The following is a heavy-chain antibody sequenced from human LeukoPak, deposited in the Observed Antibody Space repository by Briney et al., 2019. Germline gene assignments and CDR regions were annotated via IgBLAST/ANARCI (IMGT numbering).Heavy chain of an antibody. CDR3: AKFYDILTGYFDY. CDR2: ISGGSGTTYCA. D-gene: IGHD3-9*01. V-gene: IGHV3-23*01. CDR1: GFTFSSYA. J-gene: IGHJ4*02. Sequence: GGSLRLSCAASGFTFSSYAMSWVRQSPGKGLEWVSGISGGSGTTYCAYYADSVKGRFTISRDNSKNTLYLQMNSLRAEDTAVYYCAKFYDILTGYFDYWGQGTLVTVSS.